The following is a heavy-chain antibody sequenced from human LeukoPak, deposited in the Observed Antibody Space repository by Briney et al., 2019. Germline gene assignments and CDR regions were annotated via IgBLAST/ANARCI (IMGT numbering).Heavy chain of an antibody. CDR1: GFTVSSNY. D-gene: IGHD5/OR15-5a*01. V-gene: IGHV3-53*01. J-gene: IGHJ4*02. Sequence: GGSLRLSCAASGFTVSSNYMGWVRQAPEKGLKWVSVIYGDGSSYYADSVKGRFTISRDNSKNTLHLQMNSLRAEDTAVYYCARGEAVGYTVERLWWGQGTLVTVSS. CDR3: ARGEAVGYTVERLW. CDR2: IYGDGSS.